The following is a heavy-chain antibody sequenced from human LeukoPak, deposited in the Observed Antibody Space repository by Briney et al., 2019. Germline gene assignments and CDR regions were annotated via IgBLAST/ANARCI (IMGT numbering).Heavy chain of an antibody. CDR3: AKNADRGAYCSGGSCYPYYYYYTDV. CDR1: GFTFSSYG. Sequence: GGSLRLSCAASGFTFSSYGMSWVRQAPGKGLEWVSAISSTGGTTYYAGSVKGRFTISRDNSKNTLYLQMNSLRAEDTAIYYCAKNADRGAYCSGGSCYPYYYYYTDVWGEGTTVTISS. D-gene: IGHD2-15*01. V-gene: IGHV3-23*01. CDR2: ISSTGGTT. J-gene: IGHJ6*03.